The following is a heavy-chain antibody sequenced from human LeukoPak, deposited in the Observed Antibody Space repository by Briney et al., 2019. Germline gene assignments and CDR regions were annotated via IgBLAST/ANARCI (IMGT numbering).Heavy chain of an antibody. J-gene: IGHJ4*02. V-gene: IGHV3-23*01. Sequence: GGSLRLSCAASGFTFSSYAMSWVRQAPGKGLEWVSAISGSGGSTYYADSVKGRFTISGDNSKNTLYLQMNSLRAEDTAVYYCAKGLGSYYDSSGYSSGHRVFDYWGQGTLVTVSS. CDR1: GFTFSSYA. CDR2: ISGSGGST. CDR3: AKGLGSYYDSSGYSSGHRVFDY. D-gene: IGHD3-22*01.